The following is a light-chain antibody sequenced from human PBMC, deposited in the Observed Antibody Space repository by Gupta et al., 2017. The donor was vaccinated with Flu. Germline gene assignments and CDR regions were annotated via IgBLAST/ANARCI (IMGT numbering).Light chain of an antibody. Sequence: ASLSLSPGERATRSCRASQSVSRCLAWYQQKPGQAPRLLIYDASNRATGIPARFSGSGSGTDFTLTISSLEPEDFAVYYCQQRSNWPPYTFGQGTKLQIK. CDR2: DAS. CDR3: QQRSNWPPYT. V-gene: IGKV3-11*01. CDR1: QSVSRC. J-gene: IGKJ2*01.